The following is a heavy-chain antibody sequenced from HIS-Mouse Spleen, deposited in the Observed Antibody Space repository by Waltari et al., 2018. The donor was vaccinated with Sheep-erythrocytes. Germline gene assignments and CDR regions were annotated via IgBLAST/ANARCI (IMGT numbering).Heavy chain of an antibody. CDR2: ISSSSSYI. V-gene: IGHV3-21*01. CDR1: GFTFSSYS. J-gene: IGHJ4*02. Sequence: EVQLVESGGGLVKPGGSLRLSCAASGFTFSSYSMNWVRQAPGKGLESVSSISSSSSYIYYADSVKGRFTISRDNAKNSLYLQMNSLRAEDTAVYYCARAGYSGEYYFDYWGQGTLVTVSS. CDR3: ARAGYSGEYYFDY. D-gene: IGHD5-12*01.